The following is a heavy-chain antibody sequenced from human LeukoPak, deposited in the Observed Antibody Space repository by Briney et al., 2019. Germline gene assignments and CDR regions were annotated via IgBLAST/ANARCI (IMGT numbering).Heavy chain of an antibody. Sequence: GGSLRLSCAASGFTFSGYSMNWVRQAPGKGLEWVSYISSSSSTIYYADSVKGRFTISRDNAKNSLYLQMNSLRAEDTAVYYCARAGGIVVVIAEGYYYMDVWGKGTTVTVSS. D-gene: IGHD2-21*01. J-gene: IGHJ6*03. CDR2: ISSSSSTI. CDR1: GFTFSGYS. CDR3: ARAGGIVVVIAEGYYYMDV. V-gene: IGHV3-48*01.